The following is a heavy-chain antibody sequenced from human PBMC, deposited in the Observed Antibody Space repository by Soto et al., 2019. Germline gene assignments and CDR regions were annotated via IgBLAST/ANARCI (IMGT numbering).Heavy chain of an antibody. CDR2: ISAYNGNT. J-gene: IGHJ3*02. CDR3: ARVPIDNYCSGGSCYSVAGAFDI. CDR1: GYTFTSYG. Sequence: QVQLVQSGAEVKKPGASVKVSCKASGYTFTSYGISWVRQAPGQGLEWMGWISAYNGNTNYAQKLQGRVTMTTDTSTSTAYMELRSLRSDDTAVYYCARVPIDNYCSGGSCYSVAGAFDIWGQGTMVIVSS. D-gene: IGHD2-15*01. V-gene: IGHV1-18*01.